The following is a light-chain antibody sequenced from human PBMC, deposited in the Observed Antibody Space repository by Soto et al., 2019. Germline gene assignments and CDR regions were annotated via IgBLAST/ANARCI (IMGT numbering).Light chain of an antibody. Sequence: QSVLTQPPSASGSPGQSVTISCTGTSSDVGGYNYVSWYQQLPGNAPKLIIYDVSKRPSGVPDRFSGSKSGNTASLTVSGLQAEDEADYYCSSYAGSNIFVVFGGGTKVTVL. CDR3: SSYAGSNIFVV. CDR1: SSDVGGYNY. V-gene: IGLV2-8*01. CDR2: DVS. J-gene: IGLJ3*02.